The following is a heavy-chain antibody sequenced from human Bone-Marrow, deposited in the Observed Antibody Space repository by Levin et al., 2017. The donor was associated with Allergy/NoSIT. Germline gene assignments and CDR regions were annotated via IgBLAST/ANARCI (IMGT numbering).Heavy chain of an antibody. V-gene: IGHV3-74*01. D-gene: IGHD3-16*02. Sequence: SCAASGFTFSSYWMHWVRQAPGKGLVWVSRINSDGNSTGYADSVKGRFTISRDNGKNTLYLQMNSLRAEDTAVYYCARLSYPFDYWGQGTLVTVSS. J-gene: IGHJ4*02. CDR1: GFTFSSYW. CDR3: ARLSYPFDY. CDR2: INSDGNST.